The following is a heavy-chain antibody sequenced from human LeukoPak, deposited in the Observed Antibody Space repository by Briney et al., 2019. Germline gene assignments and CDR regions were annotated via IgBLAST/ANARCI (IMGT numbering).Heavy chain of an antibody. CDR3: ARLDYGGNSECWFDP. J-gene: IGHJ5*02. V-gene: IGHV4-59*12. D-gene: IGHD4-23*01. Sequence: PSETLTLTCTASGGSISSYYWSWIRQPPGKGLEWIGYIYYSGSTYYTPSLKGRVTISVDTSKNQFSLKLSSVTAADTAVYDCARLDYGGNSECWFDPWGQGTLVTVSS. CDR1: GGSISSYY. CDR2: IYYSGST.